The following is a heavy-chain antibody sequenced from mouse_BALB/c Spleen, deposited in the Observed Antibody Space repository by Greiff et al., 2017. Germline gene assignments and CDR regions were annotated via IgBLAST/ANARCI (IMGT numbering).Heavy chain of an antibody. CDR3: ARGTYGNEYYYAMDY. D-gene: IGHD2-1*01. CDR1: GYTFTSYW. V-gene: IGHV1-7*01. J-gene: IGHJ4*01. Sequence: VQLQQSGAELAKPGASVKMSCKASGYTFTSYWMHWVKQRPGQGLEWIGYINPSTGYTEYNQKFKDKATLTADKSSSTAYMQLSSLTSEDSAVYYCARGTYGNEYYYAMDYWGQGTSVTVSS. CDR2: INPSTGYT.